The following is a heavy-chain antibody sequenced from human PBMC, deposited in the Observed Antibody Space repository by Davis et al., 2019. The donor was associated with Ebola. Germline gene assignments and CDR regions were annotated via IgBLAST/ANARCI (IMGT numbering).Heavy chain of an antibody. J-gene: IGHJ4*02. Sequence: GESLKISCKASGYSFTSFWIGWVHQLPGKGLEWMGIIYPGDSDTRYSPSFQGQVTISADKSISTAYLQWSSLKASDTAMYYCAIDRYCSGGSCYFDYWGQGTLVTASS. CDR2: IYPGDSDT. D-gene: IGHD2-15*01. V-gene: IGHV5-51*07. CDR1: GYSFTSFW. CDR3: AIDRYCSGGSCYFDY.